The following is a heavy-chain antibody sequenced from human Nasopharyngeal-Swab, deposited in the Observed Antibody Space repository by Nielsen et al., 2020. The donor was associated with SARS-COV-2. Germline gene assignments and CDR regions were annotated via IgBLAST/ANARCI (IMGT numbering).Heavy chain of an antibody. D-gene: IGHD3-10*01. Sequence: ASVKVSCKASGYSFTGSYLHWVRQAPGQGPEWVGSLNPNSGGTNYAQKFQGRVTLTLDTSINTAYMDLTSLRSDDTAVYYCAREIYHGSGSYYVDDAFDIWGQGTMVTVSS. V-gene: IGHV1-2*02. J-gene: IGHJ3*02. CDR3: AREIYHGSGSYYVDDAFDI. CDR2: LNPNSGGT. CDR1: GYSFTGSY.